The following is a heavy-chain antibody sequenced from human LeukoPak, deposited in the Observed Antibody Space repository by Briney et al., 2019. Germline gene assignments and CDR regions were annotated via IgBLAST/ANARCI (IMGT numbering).Heavy chain of an antibody. J-gene: IGHJ3*02. D-gene: IGHD2-15*01. CDR1: GFTFNYW. CDR2: IKRDGTDK. CDR3: ARGYSRAAFDI. V-gene: IGHV3-7*01. Sequence: GGSLRLSCAASGFTFNYWMSWVRQAPGKGLEWLANIKRDGTDKYYVGSVEGRFTISRDNAKNSLLLQMNSLRAEDTALYYCARGYSRAAFDIWGQGTMVTVSS.